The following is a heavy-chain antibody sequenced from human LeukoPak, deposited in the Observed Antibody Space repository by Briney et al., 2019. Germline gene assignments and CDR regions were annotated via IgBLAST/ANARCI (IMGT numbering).Heavy chain of an antibody. D-gene: IGHD3-3*01. V-gene: IGHV4-39*01. Sequence: PSETLSLTCSVSGVSISSGSYYWGWIRPSPGKGLEWIGSVFYSGSTYYNRSLKTRVTMSVDTSKNQFSLNLRSVTAADTAVYYCARHSCCPRAKYDFWRGYYAASDNWGQGTMVAVSS. J-gene: IGHJ3*02. CDR3: ARHSCCPRAKYDFWRGYYAASDN. CDR1: GVSISSGSYY. CDR2: VFYSGST.